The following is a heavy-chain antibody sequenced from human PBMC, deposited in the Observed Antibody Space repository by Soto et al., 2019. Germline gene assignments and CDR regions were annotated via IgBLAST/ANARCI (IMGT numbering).Heavy chain of an antibody. CDR1: GFTFSDSY. CDR3: AKDRSTYYLVPPFDP. CDR2: ISSSSSST. D-gene: IGHD3-10*01. J-gene: IGHJ5*02. V-gene: IGHV3-11*05. Sequence: GGSLRLSCAASGFTFSDSYMSWIRQAPGKGLEWVSYISSSSSSTDYADSVKGRFTISRDNAKNALYLQMNSLRAEDTAVYYCAKDRSTYYLVPPFDPWGQGTLVTVSS.